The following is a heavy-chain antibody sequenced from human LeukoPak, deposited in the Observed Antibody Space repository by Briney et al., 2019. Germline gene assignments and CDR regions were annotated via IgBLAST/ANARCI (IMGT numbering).Heavy chain of an antibody. CDR3: GRDTKYAFDN. D-gene: IGHD2-2*01. V-gene: IGHV3-48*01. CDR2: VGISSGNT. J-gene: IGHJ4*02. Sequence: GGSLRLSCAASGFTFSDYSMNWVRQAPGKGLEWISYVGISSGNTKYADSVKGRFTISGDKAKNSLYLQMNSLRVEDTAVYYCGRDTKYAFDNWGQGTLVTVSS. CDR1: GFTFSDYS.